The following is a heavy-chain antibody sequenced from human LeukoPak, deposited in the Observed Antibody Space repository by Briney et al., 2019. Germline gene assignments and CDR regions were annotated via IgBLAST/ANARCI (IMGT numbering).Heavy chain of an antibody. J-gene: IGHJ4*02. CDR3: ARRGGSLNFFDS. Sequence: GESLKISCKGSGYNFSTFWIGWVRQVPGKGLEWLGIIYPGDSDTRYSPSFQGLVTISADKSTSTAYLQWNSLKASDTAMYYCARRGGSLNFFDSWGQGTLVTVSS. CDR2: IYPGDSDT. D-gene: IGHD2-15*01. CDR1: GYNFSTFW. V-gene: IGHV5-51*01.